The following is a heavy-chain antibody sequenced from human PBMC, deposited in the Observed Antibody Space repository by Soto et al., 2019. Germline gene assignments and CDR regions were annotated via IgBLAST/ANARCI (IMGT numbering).Heavy chain of an antibody. CDR1: GGSISSSSYY. J-gene: IGHJ5*02. Sequence: QLQLQESGPGLVKPSETLSLTCTVSGGSISSSSYYWGWIRQPPGKGLEWIGSIYYSGSTYYNPSLKSRVTISVDTSKNQFSLKLSSVTAADTAVYYCARRVRPGVGIAAAGIAWFDPWGQGTLVTVSS. CDR2: IYYSGST. CDR3: ARRVRPGVGIAAAGIAWFDP. V-gene: IGHV4-39*01. D-gene: IGHD6-13*01.